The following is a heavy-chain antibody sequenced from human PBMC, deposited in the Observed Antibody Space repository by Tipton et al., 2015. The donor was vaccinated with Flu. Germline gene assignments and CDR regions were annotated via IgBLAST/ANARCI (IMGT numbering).Heavy chain of an antibody. J-gene: IGHJ5*02. V-gene: IGHV4-34*01. CDR3: ARVTELLWFGEARGWFDP. D-gene: IGHD3-10*01. CDR2: NNHSGST. Sequence: TLSLTCAVYGGSFSGYYWSWIRQPPGKGLEWIGENNHSGSTNYNPSLKSRVTISVDTSKNQFSLKLSSVTAADTAVYYCARVTELLWFGEARGWFDPWGQGTLVTVSS. CDR1: GGSFSGYY.